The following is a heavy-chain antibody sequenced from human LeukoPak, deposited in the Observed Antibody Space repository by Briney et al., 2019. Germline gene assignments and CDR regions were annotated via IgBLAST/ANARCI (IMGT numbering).Heavy chain of an antibody. CDR2: INHSGST. V-gene: IGHV4-34*01. CDR1: GGSFSGYY. J-gene: IGHJ6*02. CDR3: ARVVKPKQWLAPTGYYYYYGTDV. Sequence: SETLSLTCAVYGGSFSGYYWSWIRQPPGKGLEWIGEINHSGSTNYNPSLKSRVTISVDTSKNQFSLKLSSVTAADTAVYYCARVVKPKQWLAPTGYYYYYGTDVWGQGTTVTVSS. D-gene: IGHD6-19*01.